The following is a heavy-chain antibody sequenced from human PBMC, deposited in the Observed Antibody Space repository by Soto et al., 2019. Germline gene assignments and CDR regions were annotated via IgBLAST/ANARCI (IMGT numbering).Heavy chain of an antibody. J-gene: IGHJ4*02. Sequence: PSETLSLTCTVSGGSISGYYWSWIRQPPGKGLEWIGYIYYSGSTNYNPSLKSRVTISVDTSKNQFSLKLSSVTAADTAVYYCARGWGLVFDYWGQGTLVTVSS. CDR2: IYYSGST. D-gene: IGHD2-21*02. V-gene: IGHV4-59*01. CDR1: GGSISGYY. CDR3: ARGWGLVFDY.